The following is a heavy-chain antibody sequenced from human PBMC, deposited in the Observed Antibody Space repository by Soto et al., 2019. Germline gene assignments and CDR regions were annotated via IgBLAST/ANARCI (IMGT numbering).Heavy chain of an antibody. J-gene: IGHJ6*02. CDR1: GYTFTSYY. Sequence: ASVKVSCKASGYTFTSYYMHWVRQAPGQGLEWMGIINPSGGSTSYAQKFQGRVTMTRDTSTSTVYMELSSLRSEDTAVYYCARGAVAATPYYYYGMDVWGQGTTVTVSS. V-gene: IGHV1-46*03. D-gene: IGHD2-15*01. CDR3: ARGAVAATPYYYYGMDV. CDR2: INPSGGST.